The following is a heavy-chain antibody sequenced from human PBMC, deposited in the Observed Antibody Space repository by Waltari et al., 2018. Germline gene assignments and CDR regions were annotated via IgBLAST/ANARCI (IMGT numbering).Heavy chain of an antibody. V-gene: IGHV1-2*02. CDR2: INPNSGGT. CDR3: ARVGYWDQPNGLFDY. CDR1: GYTFTGYY. D-gene: IGHD2-2*03. J-gene: IGHJ4*02. Sequence: QVQLVQSGAEVKKPGASVKVSCKASGYTFTGYYMHWVRQAPGQGLEWVGWINPNSGGTNYAQKFQGRVTMTRDTSISTAYMELSRLRSDDTAVYYCARVGYWDQPNGLFDYWGQGTLVTVSS.